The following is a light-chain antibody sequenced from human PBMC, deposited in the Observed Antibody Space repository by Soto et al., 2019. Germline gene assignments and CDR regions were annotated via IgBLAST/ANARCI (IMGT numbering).Light chain of an antibody. CDR2: DVS. CDR1: SSDVGGYNY. Sequence: QSVLTQPASVSGSPGQWITISCTGTSSDVGGYNYVSWYQQHPGKAPKLMIYDVSNRPSGVSNRFSGSKSVNTASLTIPGLQAEDEADYYCSSYTSSSTYVFGTGTKVTVL. V-gene: IGLV2-14*01. J-gene: IGLJ1*01. CDR3: SSYTSSSTYV.